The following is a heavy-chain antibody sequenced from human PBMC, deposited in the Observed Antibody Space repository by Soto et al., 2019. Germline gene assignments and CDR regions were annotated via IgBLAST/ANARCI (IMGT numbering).Heavy chain of an antibody. Sequence: SETLSLTCTVSGGSISSYYWSWIRQPPGKGLEWIGYIYYSGSTNYNPSLKSRVTISVDTSKNQFSLKLSSVTAADTAVYYCAKVITTDFSYWYGMDVWGPGTTVTVSS. CDR3: AKVITTDFSYWYGMDV. J-gene: IGHJ6*02. CDR2: IYYSGST. CDR1: GGSISSYY. D-gene: IGHD1-26*01. V-gene: IGHV4-59*01.